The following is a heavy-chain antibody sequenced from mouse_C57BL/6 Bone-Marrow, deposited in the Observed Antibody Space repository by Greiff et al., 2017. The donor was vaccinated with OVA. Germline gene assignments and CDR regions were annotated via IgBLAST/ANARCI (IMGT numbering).Heavy chain of an antibody. CDR2: IWSGGST. CDR1: GFSLTSYG. J-gene: IGHJ1*03. V-gene: IGHV2-2*01. CDR3: ASYYWYFDV. Sequence: QVHVKQSGPGLVQPSQSLSITCTVSGFSLTSYGVHWVRQSPGKGLEWLGVIWSGGSTDYNAAFISRLSISKDNSKSQVFFKMNSLQADDTAIYYCASYYWYFDVWGTGTTVTVSS.